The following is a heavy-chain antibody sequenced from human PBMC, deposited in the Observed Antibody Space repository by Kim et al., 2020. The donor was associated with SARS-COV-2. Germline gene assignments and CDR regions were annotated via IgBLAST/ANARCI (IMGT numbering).Heavy chain of an antibody. V-gene: IGHV4-34*01. J-gene: IGHJ4*02. CDR3: ASFDYGDYRGFDY. Sequence: SETLSLTCAVYGGSFSGYYWSWIRQPPGKGLEWIGEINHSGSTNYNPSLKSRVTISVDTSKNQFSLKLSSVTAADTAVYYCASFDYGDYRGFDYWGQGTLVTVSS. CDR1: GGSFSGYY. CDR2: INHSGST. D-gene: IGHD4-17*01.